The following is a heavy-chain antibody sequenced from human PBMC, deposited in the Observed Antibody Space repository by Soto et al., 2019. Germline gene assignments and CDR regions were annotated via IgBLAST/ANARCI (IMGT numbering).Heavy chain of an antibody. CDR3: ARGDATKIVVTTYYGMDV. J-gene: IGHJ6*02. CDR1: GGSLSNYG. Sequence: QVQLVQSGAEVKKPGSSVKVSCKASGGSLSNYGIIWVRQAPGQGLEWMGGIIPVFGTANYAQKFQGRVTITADESTSIVYMDVTSLRSEDTAVYYCARGDATKIVVTTYYGMDVWGQGTTVTVSS. CDR2: IIPVFGTA. D-gene: IGHD4-17*01. V-gene: IGHV1-69*12.